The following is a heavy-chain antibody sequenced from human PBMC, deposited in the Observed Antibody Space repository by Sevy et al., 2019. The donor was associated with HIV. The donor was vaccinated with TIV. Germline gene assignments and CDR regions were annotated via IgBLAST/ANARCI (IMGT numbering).Heavy chain of an antibody. J-gene: IGHJ4*02. Sequence: GGSLRLSCAASRFTFSTYAMHWVRQAPGKGLEWVSVISYDGNIKYYADSVKGRFTISRDDSKNTLYLQMNSLRAEDTAVYYCARDGGAYTYGTGKYWGQGTLLTVSS. CDR1: RFTFSTYA. CDR3: ARDGGAYTYGTGKY. CDR2: ISYDGNIK. D-gene: IGHD5-18*01. V-gene: IGHV3-30-3*01.